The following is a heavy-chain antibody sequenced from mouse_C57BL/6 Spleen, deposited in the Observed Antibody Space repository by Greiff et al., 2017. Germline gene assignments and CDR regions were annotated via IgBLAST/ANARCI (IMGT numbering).Heavy chain of an antibody. CDR2: IYPGDGDT. J-gene: IGHJ1*03. CDR3: ARDYGSSYWYFDV. CDR1: GYAFSSYW. D-gene: IGHD1-1*01. V-gene: IGHV1-80*01. Sequence: QVQLKESGAELVKPGASVKISCKASGYAFSSYWMNWVKQRPGKGLEWIGQIYPGDGDTNYNGKFKGKATLTADKSSRTAYMQLSSLTSEDSAVYFCARDYGSSYWYFDVWGTGTTVTVSS.